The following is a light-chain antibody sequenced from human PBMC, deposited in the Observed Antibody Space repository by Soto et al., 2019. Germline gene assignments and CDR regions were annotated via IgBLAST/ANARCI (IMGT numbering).Light chain of an antibody. CDR3: QQYNSYPLT. CDR2: DVS. Sequence: DIQMTQSPSTLSASVGDRVTITCRASQSISSWLAWYQQKPGKAPKVLIYDVSSLESGVPSRFSGSESGTEFTLTISSLQPDDFATYYCQQYNSYPLTFGGGTKVEIK. CDR1: QSISSW. V-gene: IGKV1-5*01. J-gene: IGKJ4*01.